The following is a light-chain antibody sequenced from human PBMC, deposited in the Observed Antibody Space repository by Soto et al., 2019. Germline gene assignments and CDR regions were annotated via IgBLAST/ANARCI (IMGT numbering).Light chain of an antibody. CDR3: GSWDSSLSAYV. V-gene: IGLV1-51*01. CDR1: SSNIGGNS. Sequence: QSLLTHPPSVSAAPGQKVTISCSGSSSNIGGNSVSWYQQLPGTAPKLLIYDDNKRPSVIPDRFSGSKSGTSATLGITGFQTGDEADYYCGSWDSSLSAYVFGTGTKVTVL. CDR2: DDN. J-gene: IGLJ1*01.